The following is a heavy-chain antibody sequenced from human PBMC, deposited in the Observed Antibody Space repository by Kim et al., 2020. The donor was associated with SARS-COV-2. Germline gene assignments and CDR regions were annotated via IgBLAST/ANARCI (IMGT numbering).Heavy chain of an antibody. Sequence: ASVKVSRKASGYTFTSYGISWVRQAPGQGLEWMGWISAYNGNTNYAQKLQGRVTMTTDTSTSTAYMELRSLRSDDTAVYYCARDGDYYDSSGYSGRKSYYYYYGMDVWGQGTTVTVSS. CDR3: ARDGDYYDSSGYSGRKSYYYYYGMDV. CDR2: ISAYNGNT. J-gene: IGHJ6*02. V-gene: IGHV1-18*04. CDR1: GYTFTSYG. D-gene: IGHD3-22*01.